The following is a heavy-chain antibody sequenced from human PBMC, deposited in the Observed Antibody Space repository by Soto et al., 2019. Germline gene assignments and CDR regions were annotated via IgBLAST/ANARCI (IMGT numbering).Heavy chain of an antibody. V-gene: IGHV4-39*01. J-gene: IGHJ4*02. D-gene: IGHD2-15*01. CDR1: GGSISRYY. CDR2: IYYSGST. Sequence: SETLSLTCTVSGGSISRYYSSCFRQPPGKGLEWIGSIYYSGSTYYNPSLKSRVTISVDTSKNQFSLKLSSVTAADTAVYYCARHTPAISISDHWGQGTLVPVSS. CDR3: ARHTPAISISDH.